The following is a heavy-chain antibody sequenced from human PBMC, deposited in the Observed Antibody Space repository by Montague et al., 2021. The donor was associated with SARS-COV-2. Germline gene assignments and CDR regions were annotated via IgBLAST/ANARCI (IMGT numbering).Heavy chain of an antibody. Sequence: SETLSLTCAVYGGSSNGYYWSWIRQSPGKGLEWIGEIDHKETVTLNPSLKSRVIISLDTSKNHFSLNMTSVTAADTATYYCARGPRGYGAGSRFDPWGQGTLVVVSS. D-gene: IGHD3-10*01. V-gene: IGHV4-34*01. J-gene: IGHJ5*02. CDR2: IDHKETV. CDR3: ARGPRGYGAGSRFDP. CDR1: GGSSNGYY.